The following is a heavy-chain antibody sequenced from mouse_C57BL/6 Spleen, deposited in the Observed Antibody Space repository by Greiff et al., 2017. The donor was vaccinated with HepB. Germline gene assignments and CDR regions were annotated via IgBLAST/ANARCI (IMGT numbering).Heavy chain of an antibody. V-gene: IGHV1-55*01. CDR3: ARDYYGSSYYFDY. D-gene: IGHD1-1*01. CDR1: GYTFTSYW. Sequence: QVQLQQPGAELVKPGASVKMSCKASGYTFTSYWITWVKQRPGQGLEWIGDIYPGSGSTNYNEKFKSKATLTVDTSSSTAYMQLSSLTSEDAAVYYCARDYYGSSYYFDYWGQGTTLTVSS. CDR2: IYPGSGST. J-gene: IGHJ2*01.